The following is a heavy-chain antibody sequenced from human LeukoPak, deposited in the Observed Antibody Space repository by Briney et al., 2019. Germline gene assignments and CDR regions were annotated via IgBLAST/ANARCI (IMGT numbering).Heavy chain of an antibody. J-gene: IGHJ4*02. Sequence: ASVKVSCKASGYTFTGYYMHWVRQAPGQGLEWMGWINPNSGGTNYAQKFQGRVTMTRDTSISTAYMELSRLRSDDTAVYYCARDIAAAEPFDYWGQGTLVTVSS. CDR2: INPNSGGT. CDR1: GYTFTGYY. CDR3: ARDIAAAEPFDY. D-gene: IGHD6-13*01. V-gene: IGHV1-2*02.